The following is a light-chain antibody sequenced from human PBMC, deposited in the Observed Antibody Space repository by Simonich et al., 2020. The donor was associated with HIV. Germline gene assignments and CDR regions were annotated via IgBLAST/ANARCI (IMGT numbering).Light chain of an antibody. CDR1: QSVSNN. CDR3: QQYTNWPLT. Sequence: EIEMTQSPATLSVSPGKRATLSCRASQSVSNNLAWYQQKPGQAPRLLRHGASTRASGIPARFSGSGSGTEFTLTISSLQSEDFAVYHCQQYTNWPLTFGGGTKVEIK. V-gene: IGKV3-15*01. J-gene: IGKJ4*01. CDR2: GAS.